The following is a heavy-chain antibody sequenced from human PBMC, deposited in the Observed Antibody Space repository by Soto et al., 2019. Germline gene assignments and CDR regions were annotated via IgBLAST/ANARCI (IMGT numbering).Heavy chain of an antibody. CDR3: ARGRFTIFGVVIPKEGYPDFDY. J-gene: IGHJ4*02. Sequence: ASVKVSCKASGYTFTSYDINWVRQATGQGLEWMGWMNPNSGNTGYAQKFQGRVTMTRNTSISTAYMELSSLRSEDTAVYYCARGRFTIFGVVIPKEGYPDFDYWGQGTLVTVSS. D-gene: IGHD3-3*01. V-gene: IGHV1-8*01. CDR2: MNPNSGNT. CDR1: GYTFTSYD.